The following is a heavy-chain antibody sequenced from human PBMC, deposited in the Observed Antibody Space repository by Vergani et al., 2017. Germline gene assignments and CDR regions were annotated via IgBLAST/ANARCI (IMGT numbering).Heavy chain of an antibody. CDR3: ARGGYLLDRVRWFDT. D-gene: IGHD3-10*01. CDR2: ISSSGSTI. J-gene: IGHJ5*02. CDR1: GFTFSSYE. Sequence: EVQLVESGGGLVQPGGSLRLSCAASGFTFSSYEMNWVRQAPGKGLEWVSYISSSGSTIYYADSVKGRFTISRDNAKNSLYLQMNSLRAEDTAVYYCARGGYLLDRVRWFDTWGQGTLVTVSS. V-gene: IGHV3-48*03.